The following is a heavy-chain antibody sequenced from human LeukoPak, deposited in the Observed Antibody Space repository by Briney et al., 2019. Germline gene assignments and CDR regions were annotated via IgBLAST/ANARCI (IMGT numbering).Heavy chain of an antibody. V-gene: IGHV3-23*01. CDR3: AKVMKGSERLTMVRGVIIKTAGLYYMDV. D-gene: IGHD3-10*01. CDR1: GFTFNNYG. J-gene: IGHJ6*03. Sequence: PGGSLRLSCAASGFTFNNYGMHWVRQAPGKGLEWVSSISASGGSTNYADSVKGRFTISRDNSKNTVYLQMNSLRAEDTAVYYCAKVMKGSERLTMVRGVIIKTAGLYYMDVWGKGTTVTVSS. CDR2: ISASGGST.